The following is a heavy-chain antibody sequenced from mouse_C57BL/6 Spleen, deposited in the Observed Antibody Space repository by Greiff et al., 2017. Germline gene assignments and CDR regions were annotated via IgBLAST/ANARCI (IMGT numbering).Heavy chain of an antibody. CDR3: ARAEGPSYAMDY. Sequence: QVQLQQPGAELVKPGASVKLSCKASGYTFTSYWMHWVKQRPGQGLEWIGMIHPNSGSTNYNEKFKSKATLTVDKSSRTAYMQLSSLTSEDSAVYYCARAEGPSYAMDYWGQGTSVTVSS. V-gene: IGHV1-64*01. CDR1: GYTFTSYW. CDR2: IHPNSGST. J-gene: IGHJ4*01.